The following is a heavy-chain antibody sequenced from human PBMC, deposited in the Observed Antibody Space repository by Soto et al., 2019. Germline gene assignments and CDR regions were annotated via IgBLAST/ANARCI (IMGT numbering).Heavy chain of an antibody. J-gene: IGHJ4*02. CDR1: GYGFTTYG. V-gene: IGHV1-18*01. D-gene: IGHD1-1*01. CDR2: ISAHNGNT. CDR3: AGGRYGDY. Sequence: QVHLVQSGAEVKKPGASVKVSCKGSGYGFTTYGITWVRQAPGQGLEWMAWISAHNGNTNYAQKLQGRVTVTRDTSTSTAYMELRGLRDVDTAVYYCAGGRYGDYLGEGALVTVSS.